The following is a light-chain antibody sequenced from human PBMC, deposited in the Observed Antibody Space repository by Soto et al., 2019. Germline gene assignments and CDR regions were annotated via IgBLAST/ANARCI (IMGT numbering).Light chain of an antibody. CDR2: DAS. CDR3: QQGYSTPWT. J-gene: IGKJ1*01. V-gene: IGKV1-5*01. Sequence: DIQITQSPSTPYPSVRDRVTNTCPASQSISTWLAWYQQKPGKAPNLLIYDASNLQSGVPSRFSASGSGTDFTLTLNSLQPEDFATYYCQQGYSTPWTFGQGTKVDIK. CDR1: QSISTW.